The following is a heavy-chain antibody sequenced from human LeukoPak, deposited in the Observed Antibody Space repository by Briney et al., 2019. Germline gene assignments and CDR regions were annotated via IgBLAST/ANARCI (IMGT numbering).Heavy chain of an antibody. V-gene: IGHV1-2*04. Sequence: ASVKVSCKAFGYTFTGYYMHWVRQAPGQGLEWMGWINPNSGGTNYAQKFQGWVTMTRDTSISTAYMELSRLRSEDTAVYYCAVGPYYDILTGSDVIDYWGQGTLVTVSS. J-gene: IGHJ4*02. CDR1: GYTFTGYY. D-gene: IGHD3-9*01. CDR2: INPNSGGT. CDR3: AVGPYYDILTGSDVIDY.